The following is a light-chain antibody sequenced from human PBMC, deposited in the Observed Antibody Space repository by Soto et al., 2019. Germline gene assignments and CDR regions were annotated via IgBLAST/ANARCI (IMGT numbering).Light chain of an antibody. CDR3: QQSGSSQIT. CDR1: QSVSSSY. CDR2: GAS. Sequence: EIVLTQSPGPLSLSPGERATLSCRASQSVSSSYLAWYQQKPGQAPRLLIYGASSRATGIPDRFSGSGSGTDFTLTISRLQPEDFAVYYCQQSGSSQITFGQGTRVEIK. V-gene: IGKV3-20*01. J-gene: IGKJ5*01.